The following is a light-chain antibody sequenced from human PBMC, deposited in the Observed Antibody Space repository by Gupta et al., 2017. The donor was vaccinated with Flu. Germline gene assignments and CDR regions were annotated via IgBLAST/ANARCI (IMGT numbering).Light chain of an antibody. CDR1: NSHIGSNF. J-gene: IGLJ2*01. Sequence: QSVLTQPPSASGTPGQRVTISCSGSNSHIGSNFVYWYQQLPGTAPKLLIYRNDQRHSGVPDRFSGSKSGTSAALAISGLRSEDEADYYCEAWDDSRGGHVVFGGGSKLTVL. CDR3: EAWDDSRGGHVV. V-gene: IGLV1-47*01. CDR2: RND.